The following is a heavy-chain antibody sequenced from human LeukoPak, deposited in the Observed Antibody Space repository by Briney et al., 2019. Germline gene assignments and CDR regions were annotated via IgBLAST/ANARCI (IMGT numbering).Heavy chain of an antibody. CDR2: FNSDGSRT. D-gene: IGHD3-10*01. CDR3: AREGVPYFGSDYYYYMDV. CDR1: GFTFSSYW. V-gene: IGHV3-74*01. Sequence: PGGSLRLSCAASGFTFSSYWMHWVRQAPGKGLVWVSRFNSDGSRTSYADSVKGRFTISRDSAKNTLYMQMNSLRAEDTAVYYCAREGVPYFGSDYYYYMDVWGKGTTVTVSS. J-gene: IGHJ6*03.